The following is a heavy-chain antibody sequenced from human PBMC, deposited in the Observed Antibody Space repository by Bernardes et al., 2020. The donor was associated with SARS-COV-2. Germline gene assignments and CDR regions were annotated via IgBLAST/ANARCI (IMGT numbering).Heavy chain of an antibody. D-gene: IGHD2-15*01. J-gene: IGHJ4*02. CDR2: IWFDGSNK. V-gene: IGHV3-33*01. CDR1: GFTFHSYG. Sequence: GGSLRLSCAASGFTFHSYGMDWVRQAPGKGLEWVAFIWFDGSNKYYADSVKGRFIISRDNSKNTLYLQMNSLRAEDTALYYCIRARDGGSETDHWGQGTLVTVSS. CDR3: IRARDGGSETDH.